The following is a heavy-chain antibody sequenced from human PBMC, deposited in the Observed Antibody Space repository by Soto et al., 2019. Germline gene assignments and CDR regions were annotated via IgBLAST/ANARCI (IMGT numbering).Heavy chain of an antibody. J-gene: IGHJ3*02. V-gene: IGHV3-7*05. CDR1: GFTFSSYW. CDR3: ARGGYYYDSSGWAFDI. CDR2: IKQDGSEK. D-gene: IGHD3-22*01. Sequence: GGSLRLSCAASGFTFSSYWMSWVRQAPGKGLEWVANIKQDGSEKYYVDSVKGRFTISRDNAKNSLYLQMNSLRAEDTAVYYCARGGYYYDSSGWAFDIWGQGTMVTVSS.